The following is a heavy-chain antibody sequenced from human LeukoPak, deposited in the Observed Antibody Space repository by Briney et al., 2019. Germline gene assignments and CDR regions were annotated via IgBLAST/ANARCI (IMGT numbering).Heavy chain of an antibody. CDR2: IIPIFGTA. D-gene: IGHD5-18*01. CDR1: GYTLTELS. V-gene: IGHV1-69*13. J-gene: IGHJ4*02. Sequence: SVKVSCKVSGYTLTELSMHWVRQAPGQGLEWMGGIIPIFGTANYAQKFQGRVTITADESTSTAYMELSSLRSEDTAVYYCARGQLWCDYWGQGTLVTVSS. CDR3: ARGQLWCDY.